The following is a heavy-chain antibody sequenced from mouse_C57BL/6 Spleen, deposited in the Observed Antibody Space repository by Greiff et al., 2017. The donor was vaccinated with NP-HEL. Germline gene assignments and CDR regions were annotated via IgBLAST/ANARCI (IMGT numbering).Heavy chain of an antibody. D-gene: IGHD4-1*01. CDR2: IYPGDGDT. V-gene: IGHV1-82*01. J-gene: IGHJ1*03. Sequence: VQLQQSGPELVKPGASVKISCKASGYAFSSSWMNWVKQRPGKGLEWIGRIYPGDGDTNYNGKFKGKATLTADKSSSTAYMQLSSLTSEDSAVYFCAREPGTRYFDVWGTGTTVTVSS. CDR1: GYAFSSSW. CDR3: AREPGTRYFDV.